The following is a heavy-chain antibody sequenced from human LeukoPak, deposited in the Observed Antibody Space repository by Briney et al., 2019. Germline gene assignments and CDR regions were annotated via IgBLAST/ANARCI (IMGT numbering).Heavy chain of an antibody. CDR1: GGTFSSYA. CDR2: IIPILGIA. CDR3: ARGADIVVVPAVTTLGLYFDY. J-gene: IGHJ4*02. V-gene: IGHV1-69*04. Sequence: SVKVSYKASGGTFSSYAICWVRQAPGQGLEWMGRIIPILGIANYAQKFQGRVTITADKSTSTAYMELSSLRSEDTAVYYCARGADIVVVPAVTTLGLYFDYWGQGTLVTVSS. D-gene: IGHD2-2*01.